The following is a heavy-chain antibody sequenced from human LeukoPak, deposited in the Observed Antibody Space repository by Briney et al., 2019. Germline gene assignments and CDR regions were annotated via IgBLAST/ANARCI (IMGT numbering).Heavy chain of an antibody. Sequence: GASVKVSCKASGYTFTSRGFSWVRQAPGQGLEWMGWINADSGNTNYAQKFQGRVTLTTDTSTNTAYMELRSLRSDDTAVYYCTRDEVSGGWYNHWGQGTLATVSS. CDR3: TRDEVSGGWYNH. V-gene: IGHV1-18*04. J-gene: IGHJ4*02. CDR1: GYTFTSRG. D-gene: IGHD6-19*01. CDR2: INADSGNT.